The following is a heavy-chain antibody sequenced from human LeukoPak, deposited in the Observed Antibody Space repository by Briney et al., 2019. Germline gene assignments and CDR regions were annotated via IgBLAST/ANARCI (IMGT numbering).Heavy chain of an antibody. CDR1: GYTFTGYY. CDR3: ARDPAYCGGDCYSYNWFDP. V-gene: IGHV1-2*02. Sequence: GASVKVSCKASGYTFTGYYMHWVRQAPGQGLEWMGWINPNSGGTNYAQKFQGRVTMTRDTSISTAYMELSRLRSDDTAVYYCARDPAYCGGDCYSYNWFDPWGQGTLVNVSS. D-gene: IGHD2-21*02. CDR2: INPNSGGT. J-gene: IGHJ5*02.